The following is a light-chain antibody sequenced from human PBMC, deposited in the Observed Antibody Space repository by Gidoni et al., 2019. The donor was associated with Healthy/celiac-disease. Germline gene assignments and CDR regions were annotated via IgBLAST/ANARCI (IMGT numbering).Light chain of an antibody. CDR2: EVS. Sequence: QSALTQPASVSGSPGQSITIPCTGTSSDVGGYNNVSWYQQHPGKAPKLMIYEVSNRPSGVSNRFSGSKSGNTASLTISGLQAEDEADYYCSSYTSSSLWVFGGGTKLTVL. V-gene: IGLV2-14*01. CDR1: SSDVGGYNN. CDR3: SSYTSSSLWV. J-gene: IGLJ3*02.